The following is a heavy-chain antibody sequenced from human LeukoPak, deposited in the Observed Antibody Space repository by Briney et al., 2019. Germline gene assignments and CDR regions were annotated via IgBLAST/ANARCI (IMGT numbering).Heavy chain of an antibody. CDR1: GGTFSSYA. J-gene: IGHJ6*02. CDR2: IIPIFGTA. Sequence: ASVKVSCKASGGTFSSYAISWVRQAPGQGLEWMGGIIPIFGTANYALKFQGRVTITADESTSTAYMELSSLRSEDTAVYYCAKPYGSLSRGGLDVWGQGTTVIVSS. D-gene: IGHD1-26*01. CDR3: AKPYGSLSRGGLDV. V-gene: IGHV1-69*13.